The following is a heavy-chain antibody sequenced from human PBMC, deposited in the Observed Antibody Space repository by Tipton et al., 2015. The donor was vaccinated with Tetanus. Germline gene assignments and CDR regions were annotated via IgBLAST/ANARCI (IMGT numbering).Heavy chain of an antibody. J-gene: IGHJ3*02. CDR3: ARLSSSANDAHAFDI. CDR1: GGSISSFNYY. CDR2: IYYSGST. V-gene: IGHV4-39*01. D-gene: IGHD3-22*01. Sequence: TLSLTCTVSGGSISSFNYYWGWVRQPPGKGLEWIGSIYYSGSTYYNPSLASRVTMSVDTSKTQFSLKVSSVTAADTAVYYCARLSSSANDAHAFDIWGQGTTVTVAS.